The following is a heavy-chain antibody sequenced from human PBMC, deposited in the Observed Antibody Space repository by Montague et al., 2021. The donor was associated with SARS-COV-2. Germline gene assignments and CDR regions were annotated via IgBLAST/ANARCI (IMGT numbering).Heavy chain of an antibody. CDR2: VNHSGSI. Sequence: SETLSLTCAVYGGSFSDYYWTWIRQPPGKGLEWLGEVNHSGSINYNPSLKSRITISVDTSKNQFSLRLSSVTAADTAVYYCARGRVDTTMILVVFTGAAHSFDSWGQGTLVSVSS. V-gene: IGHV4-34*01. CDR1: GGSFSDYY. D-gene: IGHD3-22*01. J-gene: IGHJ4*02. CDR3: ARGRVDTTMILVVFTGAAHSFDS.